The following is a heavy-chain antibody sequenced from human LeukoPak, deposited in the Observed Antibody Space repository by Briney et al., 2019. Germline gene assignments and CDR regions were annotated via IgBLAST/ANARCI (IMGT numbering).Heavy chain of an antibody. CDR2: IKQDGSEK. CDR3: ARGTDGYYDSSGYYYFDY. Sequence: PGGSLRLSCAASGFTFSSHWMSWVRQAPGKGLEWVANIKQDGSEKYYVDSVKGRFTISRDNAKNSLYLQMNSLRAEDTAVYYCARGTDGYYDSSGYYYFDYWGQGTLVTVSS. CDR1: GFTFSSHW. V-gene: IGHV3-7*04. D-gene: IGHD3-22*01. J-gene: IGHJ4*02.